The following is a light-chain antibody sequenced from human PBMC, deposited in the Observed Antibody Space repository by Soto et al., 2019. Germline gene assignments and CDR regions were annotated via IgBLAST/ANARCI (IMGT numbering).Light chain of an antibody. V-gene: IGLV1-44*01. CDR1: SSNIGSNT. J-gene: IGLJ2*01. CDR2: SND. Sequence: QSVLTQSPSASGSSGQKVSISCSGSSSNIGSNTVNWYQLVPGTAPKLLIYSNDQRPSAVTGRFSGSKSGTSASLTISGLQSEDEADYYCATWDDSLNNVIFGGGTKLTVL. CDR3: ATWDDSLNNVI.